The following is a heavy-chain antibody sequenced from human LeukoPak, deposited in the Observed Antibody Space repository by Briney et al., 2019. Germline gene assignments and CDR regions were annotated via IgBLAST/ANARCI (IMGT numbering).Heavy chain of an antibody. CDR1: GGSISSSSYY. CDR2: IYYSGST. V-gene: IGHV4-39*01. D-gene: IGHD5-18*01. CDR3: ARLVGYSYGSFDY. Sequence: SETLSLTCTVSGGSISSSSYYWGWIRQPPGKGLEWIGSIYYSGSTYYNPSLKSRVTISVDTSKNQFSLKLSSVTAADTAVYYCARLVGYSYGSFDYWGQGTLVTVSS. J-gene: IGHJ4*02.